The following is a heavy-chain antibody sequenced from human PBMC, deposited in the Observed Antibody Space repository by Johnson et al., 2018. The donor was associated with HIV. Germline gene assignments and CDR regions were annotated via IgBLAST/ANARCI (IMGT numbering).Heavy chain of an antibody. CDR3: AKVGAFTFGGVIVLPSVAFDI. D-gene: IGHD3-16*02. CDR2: ISGSGGST. CDR1: DSMFSSYG. Sequence: VQLVESGGGVVQPGRSLRLSCAASDSMFSSYGIHWVRQAPGKGLEWVSAISGSGGSTYYADSVKGRFTISRDNSKNTLYVQMNSLRGDDTAVYYCAKVGAFTFGGVIVLPSVAFDIWGQGTMVTVSS. J-gene: IGHJ3*02. V-gene: IGHV3-23*04.